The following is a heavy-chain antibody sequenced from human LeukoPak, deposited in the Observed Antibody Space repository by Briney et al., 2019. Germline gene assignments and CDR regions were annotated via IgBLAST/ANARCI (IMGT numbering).Heavy chain of an antibody. CDR3: ASSLPDFWSGFENRYYYMDV. Sequence: GASVKVSCKASGGTFSSYAISWVRQAPGQGLEWMGWISAYNGNTNYAQKLQGRVTMTTDTSTSTAYMELRSLRSDDTAVYYCASSLPDFWSGFENRYYYMDVWGKGTTVTVSS. D-gene: IGHD3-3*01. J-gene: IGHJ6*03. CDR1: GGTFSSYA. V-gene: IGHV1-18*01. CDR2: ISAYNGNT.